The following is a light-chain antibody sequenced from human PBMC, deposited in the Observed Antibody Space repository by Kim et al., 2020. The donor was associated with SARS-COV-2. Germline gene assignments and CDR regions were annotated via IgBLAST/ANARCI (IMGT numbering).Light chain of an antibody. V-gene: IGLV1-44*01. Sequence: QSVLTQPPSASGTPGQRVTISCSGSSSNIGSNAVHWYQQLPGTGPKLLIYTNNQRPSGVPDRFSGSKSGTSASLAISGLQSEDEADYYCAALDDILNGWVFGGGTQLTVL. CDR2: TNN. CDR1: SSNIGSNA. J-gene: IGLJ3*02. CDR3: AALDDILNGWV.